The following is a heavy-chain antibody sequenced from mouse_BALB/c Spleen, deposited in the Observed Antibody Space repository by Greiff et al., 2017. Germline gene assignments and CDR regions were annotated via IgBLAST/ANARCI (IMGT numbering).Heavy chain of an antibody. CDR2: ISDGGSYT. CDR3: ARYGFGGFAY. CDR1: GFTFSDYY. D-gene: IGHD2-2*01. V-gene: IGHV5-4*02. J-gene: IGHJ3*01. Sequence: EVQVVESGGGLVKPGGSLKLSCAASGFTFSDYYMYWVRQTPEKRLEWVATISDGGSYTYYPDSVKGRFTISRDNAKNNLYLQMSSLKSEDTAMYYCARYGFGGFAYWGQGTLVTVSA.